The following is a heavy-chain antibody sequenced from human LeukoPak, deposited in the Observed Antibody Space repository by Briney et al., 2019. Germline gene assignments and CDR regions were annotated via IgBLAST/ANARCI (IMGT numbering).Heavy chain of an antibody. CDR2: IKQDGSEK. CDR1: GFTFSSYW. Sequence: PGGSLRLSCAASGFTFSSYWMSCVRQAPGKGLEWVANIKQDGSEKYYVDSVKGRFTISRDNAKNSLYLQMNSLRAEDTAVYYCARDLGWFDRNGMDVWGQGTTVTVSS. J-gene: IGHJ6*02. D-gene: IGHD3-10*01. V-gene: IGHV3-7*01. CDR3: ARDLGWFDRNGMDV.